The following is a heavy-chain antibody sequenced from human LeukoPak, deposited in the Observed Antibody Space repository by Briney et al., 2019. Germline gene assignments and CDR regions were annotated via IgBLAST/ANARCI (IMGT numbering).Heavy chain of an antibody. CDR1: GYTFTSYG. D-gene: IGHD2-2*01. Sequence: ASVKVSCKASGYTFTSYGISWVRQAPGQGLEWMGWISAYNGNTNYAQKLQGRVTMTTDTSTSTAYMELRSLRSDDTAVYYCARDRGDYYYTSTTCSGGAFDFWGQGTVVTVSS. CDR2: ISAYNGNT. J-gene: IGHJ3*01. CDR3: ARDRGDYYYTSTTCSGGAFDF. V-gene: IGHV1-18*01.